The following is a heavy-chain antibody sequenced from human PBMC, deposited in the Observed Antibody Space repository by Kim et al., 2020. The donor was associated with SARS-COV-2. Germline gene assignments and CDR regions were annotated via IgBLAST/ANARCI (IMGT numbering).Heavy chain of an antibody. CDR2: INPNSGGT. J-gene: IGHJ6*02. CDR1: GYTFTGYY. CDR3: ARGEWEPRHGMDV. D-gene: IGHD1-26*01. Sequence: ASVKVSCKASGYTFTGYYMHWVRQAPGQGLEWMGRINPNSGGTNYAQKFQGRVTMTRDTSISTAYMELSRLRSDDTVVYYCARGEWEPRHGMDVWGQGTTVTVSS. V-gene: IGHV1-2*05.